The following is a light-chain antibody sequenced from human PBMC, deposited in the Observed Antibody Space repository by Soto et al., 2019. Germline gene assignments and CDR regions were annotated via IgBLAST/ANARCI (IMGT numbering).Light chain of an antibody. CDR3: MQALQAPLT. CDR2: LVS. V-gene: IGKV2-28*01. CDR1: QSLLNSNGYNY. J-gene: IGKJ1*01. Sequence: DIVMTQSPLSLPVTAGEPASISCRSSQSLLNSNGYNYLDWYLQKPGQSPQLLIYLVSTRASGVPDRFSGSGSGTDFTLTISRVEAEDVGFYYCMQALQAPLTFGQGTRVEIK.